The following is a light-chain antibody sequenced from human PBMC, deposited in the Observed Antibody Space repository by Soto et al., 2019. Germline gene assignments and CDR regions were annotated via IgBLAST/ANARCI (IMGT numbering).Light chain of an antibody. CDR2: DAS. V-gene: IGKV1-33*01. J-gene: IGKJ1*01. CDR1: QDVTHY. CDR3: QQYNKYVT. Sequence: DIRMTQSPSSLSASIGDRVTITCQASQDVTHYLNWYQHKPGKAPKLLIYDASTLEAGVPSRFSGSGSGTVFTFAISSLQPEDIATYYCQQYNKYVTFGQGTKVDIK.